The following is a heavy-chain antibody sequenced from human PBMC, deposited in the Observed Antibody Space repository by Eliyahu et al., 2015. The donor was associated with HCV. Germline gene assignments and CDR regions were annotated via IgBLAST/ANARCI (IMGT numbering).Heavy chain of an antibody. J-gene: IGHJ4*02. V-gene: IGHV1-24*01. Sequence: QAQLVQSGAEVKKPXASVKVSCKVSGNTLXXLSIHWVRQAPGKGLEWMGGFDPEDGDIXHAQRFEGRLTMTEDTSTDIAYMELSSLRSEDTAVYFCATEVFAPRLRYSLDYWGQGTLVTVSS. D-gene: IGHD3-9*01. CDR3: ATEVFAPRLRYSLDY. CDR2: FDPEDGDI. CDR1: GNTLXXLS.